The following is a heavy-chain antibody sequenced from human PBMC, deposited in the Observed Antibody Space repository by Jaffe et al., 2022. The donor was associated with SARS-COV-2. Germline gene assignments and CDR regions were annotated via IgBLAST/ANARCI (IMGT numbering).Heavy chain of an antibody. CDR2: MNPNSGNT. J-gene: IGHJ6*02. Sequence: QVQLVQSGAEVKKPGASVKVSCKASGYTFTSYDINWVRQATGQGLEWMGWMNPNSGNTGYAQKFQGRVTMTRNTSISTAYMELSSLRSEDTAVYYCARMATIHTPYYYYGMDVWGQGTTVTVSS. V-gene: IGHV1-8*01. D-gene: IGHD5-12*01. CDR1: GYTFTSYD. CDR3: ARMATIHTPYYYYGMDV.